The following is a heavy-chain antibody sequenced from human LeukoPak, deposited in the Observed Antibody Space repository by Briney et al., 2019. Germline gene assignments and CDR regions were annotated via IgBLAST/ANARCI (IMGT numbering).Heavy chain of an antibody. Sequence: PGGSLRLSCAASGFTFSSYSMNWVRQAPGKGLEWVSSISSRSSYIYYADSVKGRFTISRDNAKNSLYLQMNSLRAEDTAVYYCAKEMGAWYFDLWGRGTLVTVSS. CDR1: GFTFSSYS. J-gene: IGHJ2*01. D-gene: IGHD4/OR15-4a*01. V-gene: IGHV3-21*04. CDR2: ISSRSSYI. CDR3: AKEMGAWYFDL.